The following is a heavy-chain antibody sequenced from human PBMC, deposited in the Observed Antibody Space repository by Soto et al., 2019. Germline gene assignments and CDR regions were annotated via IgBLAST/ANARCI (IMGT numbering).Heavy chain of an antibody. V-gene: IGHV3-33*01. CDR3: ARDRLLRFLEWGVYYYYMDV. CDR2: IWYDGSNK. CDR1: GFTFSSYG. Sequence: GGSLRLSCAASGFTFSSYGMHWVRQAPGKGLEWVAVIWYDGSNKYYADSVKGRFTISRDNSKNTLYLQMNSLRAEDTAVYYCARDRLLRFLEWGVYYYYMDVWGKGTTVTVSS. D-gene: IGHD3-3*01. J-gene: IGHJ6*03.